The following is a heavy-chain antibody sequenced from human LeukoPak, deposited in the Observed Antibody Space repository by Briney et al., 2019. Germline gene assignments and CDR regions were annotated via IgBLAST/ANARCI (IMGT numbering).Heavy chain of an antibody. Sequence: GGSLRLSCAASGFMFSSNWMSWVRLAPGKGLEWVANIKEDGTETYYVDSVKGRFTISRDNAKNTLYLQMNSLRAEDTAVYYCAKDLVPSGWGQGTLVTVSS. V-gene: IGHV3-7*03. CDR3: AKDLVPSG. D-gene: IGHD3-10*01. CDR1: GFMFSSNW. CDR2: IKEDGTET. J-gene: IGHJ4*02.